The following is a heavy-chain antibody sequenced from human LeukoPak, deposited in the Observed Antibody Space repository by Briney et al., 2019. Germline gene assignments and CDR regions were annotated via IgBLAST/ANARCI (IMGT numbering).Heavy chain of an antibody. CDR1: GGTFSSYA. V-gene: IGHV1-69*13. CDR2: IIPIFGTA. Sequence: ASVKVSCKASGGTFSSYASSWVRQAPGQGLEWMGGIIPIFGTANYAQKFQGRVTITADESTSTAYMELSSLRSEDTAVYYCAREGRGGATWFDYWGQGTLVTVSS. J-gene: IGHJ4*02. D-gene: IGHD1-26*01. CDR3: AREGRGGATWFDY.